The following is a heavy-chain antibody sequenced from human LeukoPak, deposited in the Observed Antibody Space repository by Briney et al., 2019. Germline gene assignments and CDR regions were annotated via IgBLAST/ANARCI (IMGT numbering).Heavy chain of an antibody. Sequence: GGSLRLSCAASGFTFSSYAMSWVRQAPGKGLEWVSAISGSGGSTYYADSVKGRFTISRDNSKNTLYLQMNSLRAEDTAVYYCAKRLRVAGTSDYFDYWGQGTLVTVSS. CDR3: AKRLRVAGTSDYFDY. CDR1: GFTFSSYA. D-gene: IGHD6-19*01. CDR2: ISGSGGST. J-gene: IGHJ4*02. V-gene: IGHV3-23*01.